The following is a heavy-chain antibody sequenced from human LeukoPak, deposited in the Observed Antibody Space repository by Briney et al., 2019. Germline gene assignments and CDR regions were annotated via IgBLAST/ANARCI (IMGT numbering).Heavy chain of an antibody. CDR2: IYHSGST. J-gene: IGHJ5*02. D-gene: IGHD2-21*02. Sequence: SETLSLTCAVSGYSISSGYYWGWIRQPPGKGLEWIGSIYHSGSTYYNPSLKSRVTISVDTSKNQFSLKLSSVTAADTAVYYCARGTYCGGDCCSGYNWFDPWGQGTLVTVSS. CDR3: ARGTYCGGDCCSGYNWFDP. CDR1: GYSISSGYY. V-gene: IGHV4-38-2*01.